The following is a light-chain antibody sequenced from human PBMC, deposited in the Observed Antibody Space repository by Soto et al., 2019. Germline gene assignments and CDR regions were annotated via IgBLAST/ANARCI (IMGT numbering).Light chain of an antibody. V-gene: IGKV3-20*01. Sequence: ETVLTQSPGTLSLSPGERATLSCRDSLSLSSSYLAWYQQKPGQAPRLLIYDASSRATGIPDRFSGSGSGTDFTLTISRLEPEDFAVYYCQQSVRSPPSWTFGQGTKVEIK. J-gene: IGKJ1*01. CDR3: QQSVRSPPSWT. CDR1: LSLSSSY. CDR2: DAS.